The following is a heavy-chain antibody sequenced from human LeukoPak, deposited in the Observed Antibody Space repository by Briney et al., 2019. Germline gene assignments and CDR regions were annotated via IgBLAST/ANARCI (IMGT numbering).Heavy chain of an antibody. CDR1: GDSVSSNSAA. D-gene: IGHD3-10*01. Sequence: SQTLSLTCAISGDSVSSNSAAWNWIRQSPSRGLEWLGRTYYRSKWYNDYAVSVKSRITINPDTSKNQFSLQLNSVTPEDTAVYYCARFSGLLWFGEFLHAFDIWAKGQWSPSLQ. J-gene: IGHJ3*02. V-gene: IGHV6-1*01. CDR2: TYYRSKWYN. CDR3: ARFSGLLWFGEFLHAFDI.